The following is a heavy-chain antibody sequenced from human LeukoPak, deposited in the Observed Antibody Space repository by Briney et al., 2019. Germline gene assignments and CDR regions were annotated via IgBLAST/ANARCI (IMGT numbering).Heavy chain of an antibody. CDR1: GYNFTNYW. Sequence: GESLKISCKGSGYNFTNYWIGWVRQMPGKGLEWMGIVYHSDSDTKYSPSFQGQVTISVDTSINTAYLQWSSLKASDSAIYYCAAPGPWHSDTTGYYGDALDNWGQGTMVTVSS. J-gene: IGHJ3*02. V-gene: IGHV5-51*01. D-gene: IGHD3-22*01. CDR3: AAPGPWHSDTTGYYGDALDN. CDR2: VYHSDSDT.